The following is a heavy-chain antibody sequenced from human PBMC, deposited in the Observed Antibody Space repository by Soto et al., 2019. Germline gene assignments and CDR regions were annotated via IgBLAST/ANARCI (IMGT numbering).Heavy chain of an antibody. CDR3: ARHGAIYSNSWYDFDY. CDR1: GGSISSYY. J-gene: IGHJ4*02. Sequence: LETLSLTCTVSGGSISSYYWSWIRQPPGKGLEWVGYIYYSGSTNYNPSLKSRVTISVDMSQNQFSLKLTSVTAADTAVFYCARHGAIYSNSWYDFDYWGQGTLVTVSS. D-gene: IGHD5-18*01. V-gene: IGHV4-59*08. CDR2: IYYSGST.